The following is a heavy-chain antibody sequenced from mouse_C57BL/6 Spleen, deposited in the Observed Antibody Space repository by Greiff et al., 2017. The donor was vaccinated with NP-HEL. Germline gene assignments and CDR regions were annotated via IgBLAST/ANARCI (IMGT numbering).Heavy chain of an antibody. CDR3: TTGGVVKGSSY. J-gene: IGHJ3*01. CDR2: IDPEDGDT. CDR1: GFNIKDYY. V-gene: IGHV14-1*01. Sequence: VQLQQSGAELVRPGASVKLSCTASGFNIKDYYMHWVKQRPEQGLEWIGRIDPEDGDTEYAPKFQGKATMTADTSSNTAYLRLSSLTSEDTAVYYCTTGGVVKGSSYWGQGTLVTVSA. D-gene: IGHD1-1*01.